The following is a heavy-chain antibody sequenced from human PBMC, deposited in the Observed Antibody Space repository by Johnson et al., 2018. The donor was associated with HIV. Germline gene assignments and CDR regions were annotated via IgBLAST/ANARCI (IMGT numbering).Heavy chain of an antibody. J-gene: IGHJ3*02. Sequence: VQLVESGGGVVQPGGSLRLSCAASGFTFSSYGMHWVRQAPGKGLEWVAFTRYDGSNKYYVDSVKGRFTISRDNSKNTLYLQMNSLRAEDTAVYYCAKSDGLLSRGSAFDIWGQGTMVTVSS. D-gene: IGHD3-10*01. V-gene: IGHV3-30*02. CDR1: GFTFSSYG. CDR2: TRYDGSNK. CDR3: AKSDGLLSRGSAFDI.